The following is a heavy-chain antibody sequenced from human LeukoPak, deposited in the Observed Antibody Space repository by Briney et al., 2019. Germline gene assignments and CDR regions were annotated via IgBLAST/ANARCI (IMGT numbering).Heavy chain of an antibody. CDR3: AREREQQLVYNWFDP. CDR1: GYTLTGYY. J-gene: IGHJ5*02. V-gene: IGHV1-2*02. Sequence: ASVKVSCKASGYTLTGYYMHWVRQAPGQGLEWMGWINPNSGGTNYAQKFQGRVTMTRDTSISTAYMELSRLRSDDTAVYYCAREREQQLVYNWFDPWGQGTLVTVSS. D-gene: IGHD6-13*01. CDR2: INPNSGGT.